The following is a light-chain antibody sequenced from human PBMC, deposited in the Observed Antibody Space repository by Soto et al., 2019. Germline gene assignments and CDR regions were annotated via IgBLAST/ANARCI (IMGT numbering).Light chain of an antibody. J-gene: IGLJ3*02. CDR3: SCYADFNNVL. V-gene: IGLV2-8*01. CDR2: EVT. Sequence: QSALTQPPSASGSPGQSVTISCTGTSSDLRDSDFISWYQLYPGKAPKLMIYEVTKRPSGVPDRFSGSKSVNMAYLTVSGLQAEDEAEYYCSCYADFNNVLFGGGTKLTVL. CDR1: SSDLRDSDF.